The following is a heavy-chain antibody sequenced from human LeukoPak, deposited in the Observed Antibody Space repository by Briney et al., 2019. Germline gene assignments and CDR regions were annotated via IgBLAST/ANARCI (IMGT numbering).Heavy chain of an antibody. CDR1: GGSISSGSYY. CDR3: ARDTPWGYYYYYMDV. D-gene: IGHD3-16*01. CDR2: IYTSGST. Sequence: SETLSLTCTVSGGSISSGSYYWSWIRQPAGKGLEWIGRIYTSGSTNYNPSLKSRVTISVDTSKNQFSLKLSSVTAADTAVYYCARDTPWGYYYYYMDVWGKGTTVTISS. V-gene: IGHV4-61*02. J-gene: IGHJ6*03.